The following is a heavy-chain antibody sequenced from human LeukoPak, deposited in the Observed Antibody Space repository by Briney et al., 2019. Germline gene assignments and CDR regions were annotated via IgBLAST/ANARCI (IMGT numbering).Heavy chain of an antibody. CDR2: IIPMFGTA. CDR3: ARAVTIFGVVYSFDY. Sequence: GASVRVSCKASGGTFNNSAITWVRQAPGQGLEWMGGIIPMFGTANYAQKFQGRVTITADKSTNTAYMELSSLRSEDTAMYYCARAVTIFGVVYSFDYWGQGTLVTVSS. CDR1: GGTFNNSA. D-gene: IGHD3-3*01. J-gene: IGHJ4*02. V-gene: IGHV1-69*06.